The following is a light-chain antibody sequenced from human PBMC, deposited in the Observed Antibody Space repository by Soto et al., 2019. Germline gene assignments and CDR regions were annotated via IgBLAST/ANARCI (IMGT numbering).Light chain of an antibody. V-gene: IGKV3-15*01. J-gene: IGKJ3*01. Sequence: IVMTQSPATLSLSPGERATLSCMASQSVATNLAWYQQKPGQAPRLLIYEASTSATGIPARFSRSGTWTDVTPTTSSLPSEDSADYSCHHRQYWHSFG. CDR2: EAS. CDR1: QSVATN. CDR3: HHRQYWHS.